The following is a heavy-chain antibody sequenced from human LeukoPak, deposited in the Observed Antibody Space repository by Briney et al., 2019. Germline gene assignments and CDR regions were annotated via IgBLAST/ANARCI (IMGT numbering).Heavy chain of an antibody. V-gene: IGHV1-8*03. Sequence: ASVKVSCKASGYTFTSYDINWVRQATGQGLEWMGWMNPNSGNTGYAQKFQGRVTITRNTSISTAYMELSSLRSEDTAVYYCARSLGSSWYYYYYMDVWGKGTTVTVSS. CDR3: ARSLGSSWYYYYYMDV. CDR1: GYTFTSYD. D-gene: IGHD6-13*01. CDR2: MNPNSGNT. J-gene: IGHJ6*03.